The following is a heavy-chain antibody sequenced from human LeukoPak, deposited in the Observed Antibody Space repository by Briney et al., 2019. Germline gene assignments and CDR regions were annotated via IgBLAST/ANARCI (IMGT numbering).Heavy chain of an antibody. J-gene: IGHJ4*02. CDR3: ARDHLEYYYASGTRYFDS. V-gene: IGHV1-2*02. Sequence: ASVKVSCKASGYILTGYYMHWVRQAPGQGLEWMGWINPNSGDTNYAQKFQGRVTMTRDTSISTAYMEVSDLRSDDTAVYYCARDHLEYYYASGTRYFDSWGQGTLVTVSS. CDR2: INPNSGDT. CDR1: GYILTGYY. D-gene: IGHD3-10*01.